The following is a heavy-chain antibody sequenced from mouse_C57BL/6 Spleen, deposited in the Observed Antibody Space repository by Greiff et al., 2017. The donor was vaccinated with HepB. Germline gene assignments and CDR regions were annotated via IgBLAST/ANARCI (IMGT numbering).Heavy chain of an antibody. CDR1: GFTFSDYG. V-gene: IGHV5-17*01. CDR2: ISSGSSTI. D-gene: IGHD1-1*01. Sequence: EVQVVESGGGLVKPGGSLKLSCAASGFTFSDYGMHWVRQAPEKGLEWVAYISSGSSTIYYADTVKGRFTISRDNAKNTLFLQMTSLRSEDTAMYYCARPNYGSSYPWFAYWGQGTLVTVSA. J-gene: IGHJ3*01. CDR3: ARPNYGSSYPWFAY.